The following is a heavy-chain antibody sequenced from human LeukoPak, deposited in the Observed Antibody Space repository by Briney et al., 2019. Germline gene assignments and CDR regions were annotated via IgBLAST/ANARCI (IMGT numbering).Heavy chain of an antibody. J-gene: IGHJ4*02. CDR2: ISWNSGSI. D-gene: IGHD4-11*01. V-gene: IGHV3-9*01. CDR1: GFTFDDYA. CDR3: AKDRGNYVFDY. Sequence: GGSLRLSCVASGFTFDDYAMHWVRQAPGKGLEWVSGISWNSGSIGYADSVKGRFTISRDNAKNSLYLQMNSLRAEDTALYYCAKDRGNYVFDYWGQGTLVTVSS.